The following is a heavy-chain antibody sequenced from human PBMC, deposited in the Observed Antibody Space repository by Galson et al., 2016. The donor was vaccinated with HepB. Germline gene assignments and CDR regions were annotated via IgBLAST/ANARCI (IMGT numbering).Heavy chain of an antibody. Sequence: SLRLSCAASGFTFSRFGMNWVRQSPGKGLEWVSSLGHSGGSVYYADSVKGRFTISRDNAKNSLYLHMTSLRAEDTAMYYCARDPSASYYFLGWFDPWGRGTLVTVSS. CDR1: GFTFSRFG. V-gene: IGHV3-21*01. J-gene: IGHJ5*02. CDR2: LGHSGGSV. CDR3: ARDPSASYYFLGWFDP. D-gene: IGHD6-6*01.